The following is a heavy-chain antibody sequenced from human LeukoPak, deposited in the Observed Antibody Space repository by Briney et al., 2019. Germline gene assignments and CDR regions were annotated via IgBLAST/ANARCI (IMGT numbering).Heavy chain of an antibody. Sequence: SETLSLTCAVYGGSFSGYYWSWIRQPPGKGLEWIGEINHSGSTNYNPSLKSRVTISVDTSKNQLSLKLSSVTAADTAVYYCARGLSGALDYWGQGTLVTVSS. D-gene: IGHD2-8*02. V-gene: IGHV4-34*01. CDR2: INHSGST. J-gene: IGHJ4*02. CDR3: ARGLSGALDY. CDR1: GGSFSGYY.